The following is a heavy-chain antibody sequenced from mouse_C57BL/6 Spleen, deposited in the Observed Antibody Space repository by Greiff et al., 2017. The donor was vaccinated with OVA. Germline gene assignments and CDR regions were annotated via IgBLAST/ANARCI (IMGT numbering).Heavy chain of an antibody. Sequence: QVQLQQPGAELVKPGASVKLSCKASGYTFTSYWMQWVKQRPGQGLEWIGEIDPSDSYTNYNQKFKGKATLTVDISSSTAYMQLSSLTSEDSAVYYCASLMVTTEGFAYWGQGTLVTVSA. J-gene: IGHJ3*01. D-gene: IGHD2-3*01. CDR3: ASLMVTTEGFAY. CDR2: IDPSDSYT. V-gene: IGHV1-50*01. CDR1: GYTFTSYW.